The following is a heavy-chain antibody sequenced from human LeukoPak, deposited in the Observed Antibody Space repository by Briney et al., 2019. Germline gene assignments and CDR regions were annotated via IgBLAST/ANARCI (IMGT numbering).Heavy chain of an antibody. CDR1: GGSFRGYY. Sequence: PSETLSLTCAVYGGSFRGYYWSGLRQPPGKGREGIGEINHSGSTNYNPSLKSRVTISVDTSKNQFSLKLSSVTAADTAVYYCARGYYGSGSYYPPYYYYYYMDVWGKGTTVTVSS. V-gene: IGHV4-34*01. D-gene: IGHD3-10*01. J-gene: IGHJ6*03. CDR3: ARGYYGSGSYYPPYYYYYYMDV. CDR2: INHSGST.